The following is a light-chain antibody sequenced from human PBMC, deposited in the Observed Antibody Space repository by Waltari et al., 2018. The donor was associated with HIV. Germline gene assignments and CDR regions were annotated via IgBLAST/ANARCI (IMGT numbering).Light chain of an antibody. V-gene: IGLV2-14*01. CDR3: SSYTSSTTWE. Sequence: QSALTQPASVSGSPGQSITISCTGTSSDVGGYNYVSWHQHHPGKAPKLIIYEVSNRPSGVSNRFSGSKSGNTASLIISGLQAEDDADYYCSSYTSSTTWEFGGGTKLTVL. J-gene: IGLJ3*02. CDR1: SSDVGGYNY. CDR2: EVS.